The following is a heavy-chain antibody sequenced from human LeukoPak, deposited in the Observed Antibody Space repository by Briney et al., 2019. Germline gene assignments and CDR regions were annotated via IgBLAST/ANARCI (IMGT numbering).Heavy chain of an antibody. D-gene: IGHD3-22*01. CDR3: ARGKTYYYDSSGYQSNQEHHDAFDI. CDR1: GGSISSSSYY. CDR2: IYYSGST. V-gene: IGHV4-39*07. Sequence: PSETLSLTCTVSGGSISSSSYYWGWIRQPPGKGLEWIGSIYYSGSTYYNPSLKSRVTISVDTSKNQFSLKLSSVTAADTAVYYCARGKTYYYDSSGYQSNQEHHDAFDIWGQGTMVTVSS. J-gene: IGHJ3*02.